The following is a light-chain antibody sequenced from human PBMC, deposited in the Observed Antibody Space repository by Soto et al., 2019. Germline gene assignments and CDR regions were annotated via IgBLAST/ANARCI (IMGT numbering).Light chain of an antibody. Sequence: DIQMPQSPSSLSASVGDGVTITCRASQSISSYVSWYQQKPGKAPKLLIYAASRLQSGVPSRLSGSRSGTDFTLTISSLQPEDFATYYCQQSYSRVTFGQGTKVDIK. J-gene: IGKJ1*01. CDR3: QQSYSRVT. V-gene: IGKV1-39*01. CDR2: AAS. CDR1: QSISSY.